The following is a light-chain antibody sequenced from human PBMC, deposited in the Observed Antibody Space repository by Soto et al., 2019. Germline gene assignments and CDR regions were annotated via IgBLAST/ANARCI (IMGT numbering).Light chain of an antibody. J-gene: IGKJ1*01. V-gene: IGKV3-20*01. CDR2: AAS. CDR1: QSVSSYY. Sequence: EIVLTQSPGTLSLSPGERATLSCRASQSVSSYYLAWYQKKPGQAPRLLISAASSRATGIPDRFSGGGSGTYFTITISRLEPEDFALYYCQQCGSSPWTFGQGTKVEIK. CDR3: QQCGSSPWT.